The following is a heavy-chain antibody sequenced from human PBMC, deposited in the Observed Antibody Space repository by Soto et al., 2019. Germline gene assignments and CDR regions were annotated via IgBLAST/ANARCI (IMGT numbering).Heavy chain of an antibody. J-gene: IGHJ5*02. CDR2: ISSNSAYI. CDR3: TRDASRDSSARGWFDP. D-gene: IGHD6-13*01. Sequence: GGSLRLSCAASGFTFRSFTMNWVRQAPGKGLEWVSTISSNSAYIYYTDALRGRFTISRDNAKNSLHLQMNSLRAEDAAVYYCTRDASRDSSARGWFDPWGPGTLVTVSS. V-gene: IGHV3-21*01. CDR1: GFTFRSFT.